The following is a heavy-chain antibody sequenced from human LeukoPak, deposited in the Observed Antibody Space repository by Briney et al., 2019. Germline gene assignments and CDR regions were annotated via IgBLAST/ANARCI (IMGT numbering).Heavy chain of an antibody. V-gene: IGHV4-31*03. CDR2: IYYSGST. Sequence: PSETLSLTCTVSGGSISSGGYYWSWIRQHPGKGLEWIVYIYYSGSTYYNPSLKSRVTISVDTSKNQFSLKLSSVTAADTAVYYCARDSRYCSSTSCENYYYYGMDVWGQGTTVTVSS. CDR3: ARDSRYCSSTSCENYYYYGMDV. D-gene: IGHD2-2*01. J-gene: IGHJ6*02. CDR1: GGSISSGGYY.